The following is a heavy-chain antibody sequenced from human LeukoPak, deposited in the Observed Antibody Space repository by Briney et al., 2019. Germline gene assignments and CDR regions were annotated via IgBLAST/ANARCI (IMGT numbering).Heavy chain of an antibody. CDR2: INPNSGGT. J-gene: IGHJ5*02. V-gene: IGHV1-2*02. CDR3: ARERLSTRGVTLNWFDP. CDR1: GYTFTGYY. Sequence: ASVKVSCKASGYTFTGYYMHWVRQAPGQGLEWMGWINPNSGGTNYAQKFQGRVTMTRDTSISTAYMELSRLRSDDTAVYYCARERLSTRGVTLNWFDPWGQGTLVTVSS. D-gene: IGHD3-10*01.